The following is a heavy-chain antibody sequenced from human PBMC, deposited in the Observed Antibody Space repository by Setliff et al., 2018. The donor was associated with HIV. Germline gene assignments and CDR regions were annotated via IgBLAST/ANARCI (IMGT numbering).Heavy chain of an antibody. CDR1: GFTFRHYS. Sequence: PGGSLRLSCAASGFTFRHYSMNWVRQAPGKGLEWVGLIKHNSDGGTTDFAAPVKGRFTISRDDSKNTVYLQMNSLKIDDTGLYYCATGPLDYWGQGTLVTVSS. CDR3: ATGPLDY. CDR2: IKHNSDGGTT. J-gene: IGHJ4*02. V-gene: IGHV3-15*01.